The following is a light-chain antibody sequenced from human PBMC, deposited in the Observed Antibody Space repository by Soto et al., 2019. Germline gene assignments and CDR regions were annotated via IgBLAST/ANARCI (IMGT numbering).Light chain of an antibody. J-gene: IGLJ2*01. CDR2: SNN. CDR1: SSNIGSNT. CDR3: AAWDDSLNGVV. Sequence: QSVLTQPPSVSWTPGQRVTISCSGSSSNIGSNTVNWYQQLPGTAPKLLIYSNNQRPSGVPDRFSGSKSGTSASLATSGLQSEDEAHYYCAAWDDSLNGVVFGGGTKLTFL. V-gene: IGLV1-44*01.